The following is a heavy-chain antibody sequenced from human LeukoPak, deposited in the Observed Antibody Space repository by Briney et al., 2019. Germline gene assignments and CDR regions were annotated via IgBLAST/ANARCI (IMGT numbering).Heavy chain of an antibody. Sequence: PGGSLRLSSAASGFTFSSYAMNWVRQAPGKGLEWVSSISGSGDRTYYADSVNGRFTISRDNSKNTLYLQMNSLRAEDTAIYYCAKGGPYSSSWGGKFDHWGQGTLVTVSS. CDR3: AKGGPYSSSWGGKFDH. D-gene: IGHD6-13*01. V-gene: IGHV3-23*01. CDR1: GFTFSSYA. J-gene: IGHJ4*02. CDR2: ISGSGDRT.